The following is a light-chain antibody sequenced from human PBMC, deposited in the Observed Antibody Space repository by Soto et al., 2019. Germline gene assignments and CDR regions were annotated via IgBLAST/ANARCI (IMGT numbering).Light chain of an antibody. CDR3: HPDGSPKPWT. CDR2: GAS. V-gene: IGKV3-20*01. CDR1: HSVSSSY. J-gene: IGKJ1*01. Sequence: IVFTHSPGTLALSPGERATLSCRASHSVSSSYLAWYQQSPGQAPRLLIYGASSRATGIPDRFSGSGSGTDFTLTISRLDPEEFAVYDCHPDGSPKPWTFGQGTKVDIK.